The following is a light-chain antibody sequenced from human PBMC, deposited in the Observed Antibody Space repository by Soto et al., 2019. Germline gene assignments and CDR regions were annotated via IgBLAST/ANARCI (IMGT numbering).Light chain of an antibody. V-gene: IGKV1-9*01. CDR3: QKRNSYPIT. CDR1: QGISNY. J-gene: IGKJ5*01. CDR2: TAS. Sequence: EIPMAPVSSTLSRFVRAKVTITLRASQGISNYLAWYQQKPGKAPNLLIHTASTLQSGVPSRFSGSGSGTEFTLTISSLQPEDFATYYCQKRNSYPITFGKGTRLEIK.